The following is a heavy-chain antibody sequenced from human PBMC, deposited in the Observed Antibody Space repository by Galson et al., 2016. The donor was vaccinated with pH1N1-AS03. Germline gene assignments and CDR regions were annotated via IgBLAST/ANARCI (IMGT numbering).Heavy chain of an antibody. CDR1: GGSIRINH. J-gene: IGHJ3*02. CDR2: IYYSGIT. Sequence: ETLSLTCSVSGGSIRINHWSWIRQPPGKGLEWLGDIYYSGITDYNPSLKSRVAISVDTSKNQFSLTLSSVTPADTAVYYCSRRFSERLVKNYHEVFGIRGQGTMVAVSS. V-gene: IGHV4-59*08. D-gene: IGHD5-24*01. CDR3: SRRFSERLVKNYHEVFGI.